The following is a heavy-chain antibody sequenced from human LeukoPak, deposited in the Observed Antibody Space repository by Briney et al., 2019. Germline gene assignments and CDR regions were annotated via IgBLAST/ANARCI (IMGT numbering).Heavy chain of an antibody. CDR1: GYTFRNFG. D-gene: IGHD2-2*01. V-gene: IGHV1-18*01. CDR2: ISGNNDNP. J-gene: IGHJ4*02. Sequence: ASVKVSCKASGYTFRNFGISWVRQAPGQGLEWMGWISGNNDNPNYGQKFQGRLTVTTDSSTSTAYMELRNLRSDDTAVYYCARDGTSTDDHWGQGTLVTVSS. CDR3: ARDGTSTDDH.